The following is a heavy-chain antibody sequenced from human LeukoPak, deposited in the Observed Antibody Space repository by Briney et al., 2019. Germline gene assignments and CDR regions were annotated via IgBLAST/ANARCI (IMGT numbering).Heavy chain of an antibody. Sequence: GGSLRLSCAASGFTFRDYTINWVRQAPGKGLEWVSAISKSGTYIKYADSVKGRFTVSRDNAKNSLFLQMNSLRVEDTAVYHCGKERYGSSSVVDYWGHGTLVTVSS. CDR2: ISKSGTYI. D-gene: IGHD6-6*01. CDR1: GFTFRDYT. V-gene: IGHV3-21*04. J-gene: IGHJ4*01. CDR3: GKERYGSSSVVDY.